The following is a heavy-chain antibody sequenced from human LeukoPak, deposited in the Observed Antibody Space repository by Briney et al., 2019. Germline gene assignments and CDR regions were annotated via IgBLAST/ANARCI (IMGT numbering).Heavy chain of an antibody. CDR3: ARGSHDAFDI. V-gene: IGHV3-30-3*01. CDR2: ISYDGSNK. Sequence: GGSLRLSCAASGFTFSSYAMHWVRQAPGKGLEWVAVISYDGSNKYYADSVKGRFTISRDNSKNTLYLQMNSLRADDTAVYYCARGSHDAFDIWGQGTMVTVSS. J-gene: IGHJ3*02. D-gene: IGHD3-10*01. CDR1: GFTFSSYA.